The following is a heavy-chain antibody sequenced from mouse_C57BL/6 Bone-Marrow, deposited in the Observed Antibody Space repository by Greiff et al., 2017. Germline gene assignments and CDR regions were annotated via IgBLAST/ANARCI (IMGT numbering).Heavy chain of an antibody. CDR3: ARRRDLYYYGSSWFAY. CDR1: GYTFTDYY. J-gene: IGHJ3*01. CDR2: INPYNGGT. Sequence: VQLQQSGPVLVKPGASVKMSCKASGYTFTDYYMNWVKQSHGKSLEWIGVINPYNGGTSYNQKFKGKATLTVDKSSSTAYMELNSLTSEDSAVYYCARRRDLYYYGSSWFAYWGQGTLVTVSA. V-gene: IGHV1-19*01. D-gene: IGHD1-1*01.